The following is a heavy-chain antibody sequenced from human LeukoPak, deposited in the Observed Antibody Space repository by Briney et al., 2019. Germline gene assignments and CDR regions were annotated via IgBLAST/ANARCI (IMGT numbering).Heavy chain of an antibody. Sequence: SSETLSLTCTVSGGSISSSSYYWGWIRQPPGKGLAWIGSIYYSGSTYYNPSLKSRVTISVDTSKNQFSLKLSSVTAADTAVYYCASYYYDSSAYYGPFDYWGQGTLVTVSS. CDR3: ASYYYDSSAYYGPFDY. CDR2: IYYSGST. CDR1: GGSISSSSYY. V-gene: IGHV4-39*01. J-gene: IGHJ4*02. D-gene: IGHD3-22*01.